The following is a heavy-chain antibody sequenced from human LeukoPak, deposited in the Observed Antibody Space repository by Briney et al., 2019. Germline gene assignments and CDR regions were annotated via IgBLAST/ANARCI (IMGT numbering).Heavy chain of an antibody. Sequence: GGSLRLSCAASGFTFSSYAMSWVRQAPGKGMEWVSAISGPGDSTDYADSVKGRFTISRDNSKNTLYLQMNSLRAEDTAVYYCAKFDVRYGYYDSSGYYAPFDYWGQGTLVTVSS. J-gene: IGHJ4*02. V-gene: IGHV3-23*01. CDR3: AKFDVRYGYYDSSGYYAPFDY. CDR1: GFTFSSYA. D-gene: IGHD3-22*01. CDR2: ISGPGDST.